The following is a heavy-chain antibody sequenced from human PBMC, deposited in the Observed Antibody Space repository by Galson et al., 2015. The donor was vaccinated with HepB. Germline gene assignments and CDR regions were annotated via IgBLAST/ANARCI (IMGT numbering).Heavy chain of an antibody. CDR1: GFIFSSSG. D-gene: IGHD3-3*01. Sequence: SLRLSCAASGFIFSSSGMHWVRQAPGKGLEWVAFIRYDESNRYHADSVRGRFTISRDNSKTTLYLQMNSLRAEDTAVYFCARTRGATYYDFWSGYHYYYYMDVWGKGTTVTVSS. V-gene: IGHV3-30*02. J-gene: IGHJ6*03. CDR3: ARTRGATYYDFWSGYHYYYYMDV. CDR2: IRYDESNR.